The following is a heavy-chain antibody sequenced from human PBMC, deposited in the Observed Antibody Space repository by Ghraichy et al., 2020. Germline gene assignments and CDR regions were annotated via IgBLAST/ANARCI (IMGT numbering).Heavy chain of an antibody. CDR1: GGSISSYY. D-gene: IGHD5-24*01. V-gene: IGHV4-59*01. CDR3: ARAGKGYNGMDY. Sequence: GSLRLSCTVSGGSISSYYWRWIRQPPGKGLEWIGYIYYSGSTNYNPSLKSRVTISVDTSKNQFSLKLSSVTAADTAVYYCARAGKGYNGMDYWGQGTLVTVSS. J-gene: IGHJ4*02. CDR2: IYYSGST.